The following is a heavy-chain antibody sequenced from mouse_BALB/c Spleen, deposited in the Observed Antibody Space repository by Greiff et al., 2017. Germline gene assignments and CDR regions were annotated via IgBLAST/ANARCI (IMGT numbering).Heavy chain of an antibody. CDR1: GYSITSDYA. V-gene: IGHV3-2*02. CDR2: ISYSGST. J-gene: IGHJ4*01. D-gene: IGHD2-1*01. CDR3: ARNYYGNMDY. Sequence: VQLKESGPGLVKPSQSLSLTCTVTGYSITSDYAWNWIRQFPGNKLEWMGYISYSGSTSYNPSLKSRISITRDTSKNQFFLQLNSVTTEDTATYYCARNYYGNMDYWGQGTSVTVSS.